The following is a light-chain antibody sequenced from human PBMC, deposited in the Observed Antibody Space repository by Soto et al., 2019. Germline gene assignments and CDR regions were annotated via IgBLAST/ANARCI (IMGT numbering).Light chain of an antibody. Sequence: IQMTQSPSTLSASVGDRVTITCRASENINMWLAWYQQKPGQAPRLLIQRASRVERGVPSRFSGSGSDTEFTLTISSLQPDDFATYYCQQYNRYWTFGQGTKVDIK. CDR3: QQYNRYWT. V-gene: IGKV1-5*03. CDR1: ENINMW. CDR2: RAS. J-gene: IGKJ1*01.